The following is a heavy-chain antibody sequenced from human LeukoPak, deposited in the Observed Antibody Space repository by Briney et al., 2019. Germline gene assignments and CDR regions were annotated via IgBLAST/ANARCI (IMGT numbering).Heavy chain of an antibody. CDR1: GGSISSYY. D-gene: IGHD6-19*01. J-gene: IGHJ4*02. Sequence: SETLSLTCTVSGGSISSYYWSWIRQPPGKGLEWIGYIYYSGSTNYNPSLKSRVTISVDTSKNQFSLKLSSVTAADTAVYYCAGAVAGWSIDYWGQGNLVTVSS. CDR3: AGAVAGWSIDY. V-gene: IGHV4-59*01. CDR2: IYYSGST.